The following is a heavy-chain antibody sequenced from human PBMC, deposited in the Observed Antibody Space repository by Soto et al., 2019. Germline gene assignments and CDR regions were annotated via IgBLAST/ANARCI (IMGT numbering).Heavy chain of an antibody. V-gene: IGHV1-2*02. D-gene: IGHD6-13*01. CDR3: ARGEDSRWNFHYCDY. J-gene: IGHJ4*02. CDR1: GYSFTGYY. CDR2: INPNCGGP. Sequence: QVQLVQSGDEVKKPGASVKVSCKASGYSFTGYYIHWVRQAPGQGLEWMGGINPNCGGPDYAQKFQGRVTMTRDTSIRTVYVELNRLRSDDTAVYYCARGEDSRWNFHYCDYWGQGTLVAVPS.